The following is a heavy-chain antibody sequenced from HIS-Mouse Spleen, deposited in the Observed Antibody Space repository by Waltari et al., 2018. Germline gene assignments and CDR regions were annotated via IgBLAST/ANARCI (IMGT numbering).Heavy chain of an antibody. CDR2: ISYDGSNK. CDR1: GFTFSSYG. D-gene: IGHD3-10*01. CDR3: AKKPPPLPVRDAFDI. V-gene: IGHV3-30*18. J-gene: IGHJ3*02. Sequence: SCAASGFTFSSYGMHWVRQAPGKGLEWVAVISYDGSNKYYADSVKGRFTISRDNSKNTLYLQMNSLRAEDTAVYYCAKKPPPLPVRDAFDIWGQGTMVTVSS.